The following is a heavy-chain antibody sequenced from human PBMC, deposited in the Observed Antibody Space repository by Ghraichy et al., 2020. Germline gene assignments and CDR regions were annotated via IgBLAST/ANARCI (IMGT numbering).Heavy chain of an antibody. CDR2: ISNSGNTI. D-gene: IGHD1-1*01. Sequence: GESLRLSCEASGFTFQTHSMNWVRQAPGKGLEWLAYISNSGNTIHYADSVKGRFTISRDSAKNSLYLQLNSLRVEDTAMYYCARVPYNWNDGIDYWGQGTLVTVSS. V-gene: IGHV3-48*04. J-gene: IGHJ4*02. CDR1: GFTFQTHS. CDR3: ARVPYNWNDGIDY.